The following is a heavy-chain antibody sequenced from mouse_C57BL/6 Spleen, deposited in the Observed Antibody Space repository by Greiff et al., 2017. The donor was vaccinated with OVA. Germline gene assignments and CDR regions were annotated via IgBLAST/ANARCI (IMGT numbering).Heavy chain of an antibody. V-gene: IGHV1-52*01. J-gene: IGHJ4*01. CDR1: GYTFTSYW. Sequence: QVQLQQPGAELVRPGSSVKLSCKASGYTFTSYWMHWVKQRPIQGLEWIGNIDPSDSETHYNQKFKDKATLTVDKSSSTAYMQLSSLTSEDSAVYYCARGDGLAMDYWGQGTSVTVSS. CDR2: IDPSDSET. CDR3: ARGDGLAMDY. D-gene: IGHD1-1*01.